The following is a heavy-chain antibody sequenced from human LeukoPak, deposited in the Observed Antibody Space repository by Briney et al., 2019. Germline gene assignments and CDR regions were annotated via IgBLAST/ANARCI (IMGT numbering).Heavy chain of an antibody. V-gene: IGHV3-23*01. CDR2: ISASGGST. J-gene: IGHJ4*02. CDR3: AKGLNGYDFDY. CDR1: GFTFSSYA. D-gene: IGHD5-12*01. Sequence: GGSLRLSCAASGFTFSSYAMSWVRQAPGKGLEWVSSISASGGSTYYADSVKGRFTISRDNSKNPLYLQLNSLRAEDTAVYYCAKGLNGYDFDYWGQGALVTVSS.